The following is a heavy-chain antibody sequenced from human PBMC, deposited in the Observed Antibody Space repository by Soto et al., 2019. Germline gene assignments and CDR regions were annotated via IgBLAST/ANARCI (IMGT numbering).Heavy chain of an antibody. V-gene: IGHV1-18*01. CDR1: GYTFTSYV. Sequence: QVQLVQSGAEVKKPGASVKVSCKASGYTFTSYVISWVRQAPGQGLEWMGWISAYNGNTNYAQKLQGRVTMTTDKSRSTAYIELRSLRSDDTAVYYCAREVSRRRPSSRDYCCCYRDVWCKGTSVTVSS. CDR2: ISAYNGNT. D-gene: IGHD6-6*01. CDR3: AREVSRRRPSSRDYCCCYRDV. J-gene: IGHJ6*03.